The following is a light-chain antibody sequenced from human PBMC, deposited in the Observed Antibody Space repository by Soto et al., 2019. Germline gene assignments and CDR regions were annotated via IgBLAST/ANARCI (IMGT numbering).Light chain of an antibody. CDR3: HQYSSSRKT. CDR2: GAS. Sequence: EIVLTQSPGTLSLSPGERATLSCRASQSVSSYYLAWYQQKPGQAPRLLIYGASTRATGIPDRFSGSGSGTDFTLTISRLEPEDSAVYYCHQYSSSRKTFGQGTKVDIK. CDR1: QSVSSYY. V-gene: IGKV3-20*01. J-gene: IGKJ1*01.